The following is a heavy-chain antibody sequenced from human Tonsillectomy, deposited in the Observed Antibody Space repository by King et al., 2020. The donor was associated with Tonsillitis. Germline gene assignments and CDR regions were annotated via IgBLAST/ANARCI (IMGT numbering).Heavy chain of an antibody. V-gene: IGHV4-34*01. D-gene: IGHD6-19*01. CDR1: GGSFSGYY. CDR3: ARGRGLAGQWLADFDY. CDR2: INHIGST. Sequence: VQLQQWGAGLLKPSETLSLTCAVYGGSFSGYYWSWIRQPPGKGLEWIGEINHIGSTVYNPSLKSRVAISVDTSKNQFFLKLSSVTAADTAVYYCARGRGLAGQWLADFDYWGQGALVTVSS. J-gene: IGHJ4*02.